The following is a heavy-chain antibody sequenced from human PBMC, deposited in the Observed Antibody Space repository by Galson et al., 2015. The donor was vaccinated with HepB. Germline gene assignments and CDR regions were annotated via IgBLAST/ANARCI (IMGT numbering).Heavy chain of an antibody. V-gene: IGHV3-30*18. J-gene: IGHJ6*03. Sequence: SLRLSCAASGFTFSHVWLNWVRQAPGRGLEWVAVISYDGSNKYYADTVKGRFTISRDNSNNTLFLQMNSLRAEDTAVYYCAKAGYCSSTSCYRANLYYYYYMDVWGKGTTVTVSS. CDR2: ISYDGSNK. CDR3: AKAGYCSSTSCYRANLYYYYYMDV. CDR1: GFTFSHVW. D-gene: IGHD2-2*02.